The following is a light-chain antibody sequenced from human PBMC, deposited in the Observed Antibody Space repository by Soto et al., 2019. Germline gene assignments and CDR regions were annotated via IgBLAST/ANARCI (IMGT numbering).Light chain of an antibody. CDR1: QSVSSN. J-gene: IGKJ5*01. Sequence: VWAQSPATLSLSPWERATLSCRASQSVSSNLAWYQQKPGQAPRLLIYGASTRATGIPARFSGSGSGTEFTLTISSLQSEDFAVYYCQQYNNWPPITFGQGTRLEIK. CDR2: GAS. CDR3: QQYNNWPPIT. V-gene: IGKV3-15*01.